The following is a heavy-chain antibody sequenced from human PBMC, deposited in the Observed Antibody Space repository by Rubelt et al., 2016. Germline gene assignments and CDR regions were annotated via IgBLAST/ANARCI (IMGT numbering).Heavy chain of an antibody. Sequence: QLQLQESGPGLVKPSETLSLTCTVSGGSISSSSYYWGWIRQPPGKGLEWIGSIYYSGSTYYNPSLKSRVTISVDTSKNQFSLKLSSVTAADTAVYYCAREEGLTIFGHYGMDVWGQGTTVTVSS. V-gene: IGHV4-39*02. D-gene: IGHD3-3*01. CDR2: IYYSGST. J-gene: IGHJ6*02. CDR3: AREEGLTIFGHYGMDV. CDR1: GGSISSSSYY.